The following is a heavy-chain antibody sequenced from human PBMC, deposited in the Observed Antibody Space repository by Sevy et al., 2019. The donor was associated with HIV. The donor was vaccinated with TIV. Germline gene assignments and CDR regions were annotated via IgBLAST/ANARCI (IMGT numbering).Heavy chain of an antibody. Sequence: LSLTCAASGFTFSISAMTWVRQAPGKGLEWVSVISGSGNSTYYADSVKGRFTIPRDNSKNTLSLQMNSLRAEDTAVYYCAKGGRSYGDSYFDHWGQGTLVTVSS. CDR3: AKGGRSYGDSYFDH. D-gene: IGHD5-18*01. V-gene: IGHV3-23*01. J-gene: IGHJ4*02. CDR2: ISGSGNST. CDR1: GFTFSISA.